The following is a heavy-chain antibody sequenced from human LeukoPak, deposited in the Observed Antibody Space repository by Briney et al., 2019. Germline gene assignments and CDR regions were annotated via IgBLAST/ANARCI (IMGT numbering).Heavy chain of an antibody. Sequence: SETLSLTCTVSGGSISSYYWSWIRQPPGKGLEWIGYIHYSGSTNYNPSLKSRVTISVDTSKNQFSLKLSSVTAADTAVYYCARGEYSSSFWFDPWGQGTLVTVSS. V-gene: IGHV4-59*01. CDR1: GGSISSYY. CDR3: ARGEYSSSFWFDP. CDR2: IHYSGST. J-gene: IGHJ5*02. D-gene: IGHD6-6*01.